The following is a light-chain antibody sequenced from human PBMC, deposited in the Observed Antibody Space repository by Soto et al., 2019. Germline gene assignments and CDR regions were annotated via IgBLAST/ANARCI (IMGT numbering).Light chain of an antibody. CDR1: QSVSSN. J-gene: IGKJ1*01. Sequence: EIVMTQSPATLSVSPGGRATLSCRASQSVSSNLAWYQQKPGQAPRLLIYGASTRATGFPARFSGSGSETEFTLTISSLQSEDFAVYYCQHYNNWPPWTFGQGTKVDIK. CDR2: GAS. V-gene: IGKV3-15*01. CDR3: QHYNNWPPWT.